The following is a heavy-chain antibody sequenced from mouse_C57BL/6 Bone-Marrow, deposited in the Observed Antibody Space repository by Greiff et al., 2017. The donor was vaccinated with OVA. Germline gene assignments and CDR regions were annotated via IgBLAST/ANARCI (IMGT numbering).Heavy chain of an antibody. Sequence: VQLQQPGAELVRPGSSVKLSCKASGYTFTSYWMHWVKQRPIQGLEWIGNIDPSDSETHYNQKFKDKATLTVDKSSSTAYMQLSSLTSEDSAVYYCAREPYGNYFDDWGQGTTLTVSS. CDR2: IDPSDSET. CDR1: GYTFTSYW. J-gene: IGHJ2*01. V-gene: IGHV1-52*01. D-gene: IGHD2-1*01. CDR3: AREPYGNYFDD.